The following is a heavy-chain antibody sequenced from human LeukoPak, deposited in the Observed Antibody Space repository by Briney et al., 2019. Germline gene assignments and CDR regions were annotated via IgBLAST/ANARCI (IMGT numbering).Heavy chain of an antibody. D-gene: IGHD1-26*01. CDR3: TTNPEGAHPPPY. V-gene: IGHV3-15*01. CDR2: IRSEADGGTV. CDR1: GFRFNKAW. Sequence: PGGSLRLSCEGSGFRFNKAWMSWVRQSPAKGLEWVGRIRSEADGGTVEYAAVVKGRFTISRFDSQKTLYLQMNNLKPEDTAVYYCTTNPEGAHPPPYWARGTLVTVSS. J-gene: IGHJ4*02.